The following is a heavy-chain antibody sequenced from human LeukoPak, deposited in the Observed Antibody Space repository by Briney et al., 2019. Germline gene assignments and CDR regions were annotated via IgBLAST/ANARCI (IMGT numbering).Heavy chain of an antibody. CDR3: ARVKYGDYASGMDV. CDR2: ISYDGSNK. D-gene: IGHD4-17*01. CDR1: GFTFSSYG. V-gene: IGHV3-30*03. J-gene: IGHJ6*02. Sequence: GGSLRLSCAASGFTFSSYGMHWVRQAPGKGLQWVAVISYDGSNKYYADSVKGRFTISRDNAKNSLYLQMNSLRAEDTALYYCARVKYGDYASGMDVWGQGTTVTVSS.